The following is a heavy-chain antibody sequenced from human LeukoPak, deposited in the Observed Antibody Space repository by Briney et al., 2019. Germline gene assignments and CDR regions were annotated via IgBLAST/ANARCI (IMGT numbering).Heavy chain of an antibody. D-gene: IGHD6-13*01. CDR2: ISSSSSTI. Sequence: GGSLRLSCAASGFTFSSYSMNWVRQAPGKGLEWVSYISSSSSTIYYADSVKGRFTISRDNAKNSLYLQMNSLRAEDTAVYYCARDRRYSSSWYFYWGQGTLVTVSS. CDR1: GFTFSSYS. J-gene: IGHJ4*02. CDR3: ARDRRYSSSWYFY. V-gene: IGHV3-48*04.